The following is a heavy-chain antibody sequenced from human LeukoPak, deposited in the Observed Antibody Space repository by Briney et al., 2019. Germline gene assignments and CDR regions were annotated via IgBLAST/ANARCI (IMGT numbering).Heavy chain of an antibody. J-gene: IGHJ4*02. CDR2: INHSGST. Sequence: PSETLSLTCAVSGGSFSGYYWSWTRQPPGKGLEWIGEINHSGSTNYNPSLKSRVTISVDTSNNQFSLKLSSVTAADTAVYYCARGPTYPRRRYFDYWGQGTLVTVSS. V-gene: IGHV4-34*01. CDR1: GGSFSGYY. CDR3: ARGPTYPRRRYFDY.